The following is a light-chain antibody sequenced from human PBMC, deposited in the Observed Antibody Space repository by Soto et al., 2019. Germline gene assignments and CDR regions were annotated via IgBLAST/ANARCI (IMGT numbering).Light chain of an antibody. J-gene: IGKJ5*01. CDR2: GAS. CDR3: QQYNNWPIT. V-gene: IGKV3-15*01. Sequence: EIVMTQSPATLSVSPGERATLSCRASQSVSSNLAWYQQKPGQAPRLLIYGASTRATAIPARFSGSGSGTEFTLTISSLRSEDFAVYYCQQYNNWPITFGQGTRLEIK. CDR1: QSVSSN.